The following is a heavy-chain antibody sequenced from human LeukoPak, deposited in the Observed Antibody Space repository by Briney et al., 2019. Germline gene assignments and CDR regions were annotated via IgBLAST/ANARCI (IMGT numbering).Heavy chain of an antibody. J-gene: IGHJ4*02. Sequence: GVSLRLSCAASSFSLSYYWMSCVRQAPGKGLEWVTNTKEDGRGSPYVDSVKGRYSISRDNAKNPVYLQMNSLRAEGPGVDYCSKGGVVGTRYYFDSWGQGTQVTVSS. V-gene: IGHV3-7*01. CDR3: SKGGVVGTRYYFDS. D-gene: IGHD3-10*01. CDR2: TKEDGRGS. CDR1: SFSLSYYW.